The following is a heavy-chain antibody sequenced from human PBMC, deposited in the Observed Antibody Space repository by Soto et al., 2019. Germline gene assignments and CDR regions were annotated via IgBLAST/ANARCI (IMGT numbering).Heavy chain of an antibody. Sequence: GGSLRLSYAASGFTFSSYAMHWVRQAPGKGLEWVAVISYDGSNKYYADSVKGRFTISRDNSENTLYLQMNSLRAEDTAVYYCARSRWYFDLWGRGTLVTVSS. J-gene: IGHJ2*01. V-gene: IGHV3-30-3*01. CDR3: ARSRWYFDL. CDR2: ISYDGSNK. CDR1: GFTFSSYA.